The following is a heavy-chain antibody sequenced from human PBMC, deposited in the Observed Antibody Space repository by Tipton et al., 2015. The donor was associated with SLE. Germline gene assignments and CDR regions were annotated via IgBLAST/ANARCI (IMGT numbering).Heavy chain of an antibody. CDR2: IFYSGST. CDR1: GFTVSFNY. CDR3: ARGRIAVAGNHFDY. J-gene: IGHJ4*02. Sequence: LRLSCADSGFTVSFNYMTWVRQAPGKGLEWVGGIFYSGSTYFNPSLKSRVSMSVDTSKNQFSLKLSSVTAADTAVYYCARGRIAVAGNHFDYWGQGTLVTVSS. D-gene: IGHD6-19*01. V-gene: IGHV4-38-2*01.